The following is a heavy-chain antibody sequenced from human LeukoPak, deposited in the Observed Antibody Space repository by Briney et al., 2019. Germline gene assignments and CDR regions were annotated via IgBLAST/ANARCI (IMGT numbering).Heavy chain of an antibody. Sequence: PSETLSLTCAVYGGSFSGYYWSWIRQPPGKGLEWIGEINHSGSTNYNPSLKSRVTISVDTSKNQFSLKLSSVTAADTAVYYCARGGGNLGLDYWGQGTLVTVSS. CDR1: GGSFSGYY. J-gene: IGHJ4*02. V-gene: IGHV4-34*01. D-gene: IGHD3-16*01. CDR2: INHSGST. CDR3: ARGGGNLGLDY.